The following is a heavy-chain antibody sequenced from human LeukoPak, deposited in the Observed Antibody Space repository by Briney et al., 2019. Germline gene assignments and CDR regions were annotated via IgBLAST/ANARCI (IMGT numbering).Heavy chain of an antibody. D-gene: IGHD3-3*01. CDR2: IYYSGST. CDR3: ARGDFWSGYYFDY. J-gene: IGHJ4*02. CDR1: GGSISSSSYY. V-gene: IGHV4-39*07. Sequence: SETLSLTCTVSGGSISSSSYYWGWIRQPPGKGLEWIGSIYYSGSTNYNPSLKSRVTISVDTSKNQFSLKLSSVTAADTAVYYCARGDFWSGYYFDYWGQGTLVTVSS.